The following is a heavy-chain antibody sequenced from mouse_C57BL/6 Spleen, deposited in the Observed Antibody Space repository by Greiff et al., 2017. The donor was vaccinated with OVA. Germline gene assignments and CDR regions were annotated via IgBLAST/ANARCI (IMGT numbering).Heavy chain of an antibody. CDR2: IDPSDSET. CDR1: GYTFTSYW. J-gene: IGHJ4*01. Sequence: QVQLQQSGAELVRPGSSVKLSCKASGYTFTSYWMHWVKQRPIQGLEWIGNIDPSDSETHYNQKFKDKATLTVDKSSSTAYMQLSSLTSEDSAVYYCARGYYGSTHYAMDYWGQGTSVTVSS. V-gene: IGHV1-52*01. CDR3: ARGYYGSTHYAMDY. D-gene: IGHD1-1*01.